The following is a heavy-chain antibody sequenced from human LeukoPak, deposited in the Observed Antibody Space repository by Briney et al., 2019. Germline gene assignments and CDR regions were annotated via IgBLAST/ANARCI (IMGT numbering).Heavy chain of an antibody. CDR3: ARRLDDAFDI. V-gene: IGHV5-51*01. D-gene: IGHD6-6*01. Sequence: GGSLRLSCKGSGYSFTSYWIGWVRQMPGKGLEWMGIIYPGDSDTRYSPSFQGQVTISADKSISTAYLQWSSLKASDTAMYYCARRLDDAFDIWGQGTMVTVSS. CDR2: IYPGDSDT. CDR1: GYSFTSYW. J-gene: IGHJ3*02.